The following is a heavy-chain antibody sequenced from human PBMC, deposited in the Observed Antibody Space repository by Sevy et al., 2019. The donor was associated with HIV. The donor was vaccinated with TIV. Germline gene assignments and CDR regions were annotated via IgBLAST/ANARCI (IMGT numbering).Heavy chain of an antibody. V-gene: IGHV3-30-3*01. CDR2: ISYDGSNK. CDR1: GFTFSSYA. J-gene: IGHJ6*02. Sequence: GGSLRLSCAASGFTFSSYAMHCVRQAPGKGLEWVAVISYDGSNKYYADSVKGRFTISRDNSKNTLYLQMNSLRAEDSAVYYCARDLLILQMQYGMDVWGQGTQVTVSS. D-gene: IGHD2-8*01. CDR3: ARDLLILQMQYGMDV.